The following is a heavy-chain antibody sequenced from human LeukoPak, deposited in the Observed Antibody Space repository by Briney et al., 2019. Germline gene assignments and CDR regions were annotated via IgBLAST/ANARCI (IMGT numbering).Heavy chain of an antibody. CDR1: GFTFSSYG. CDR3: ANPLGDYYDSSGYSN. V-gene: IGHV3-30*18. J-gene: IGHJ4*02. CDR2: ISYDGSNK. Sequence: GGSLRLSCAVSGFTFSSYGMHWVRQAPGKGLEWVAVISYDGSNKYYADSVKGRFTISRDNSKNTLYLQMNSLRAEDTAVYYCANPLGDYYDSSGYSNWGQGTLVTVSS. D-gene: IGHD3-22*01.